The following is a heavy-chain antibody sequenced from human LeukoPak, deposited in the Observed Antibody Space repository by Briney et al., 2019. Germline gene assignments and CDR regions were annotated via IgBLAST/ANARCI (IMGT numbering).Heavy chain of an antibody. Sequence: GGSLRLSCAAPGFTFSSYWMHWVRQAPGKGLVWVSRLNSDVTGTNYADSVKGRFTISRDNAKNTLYLQMNSLRAEDTAVYYCATTATDTGEFDYWGQGALVTVSS. J-gene: IGHJ4*02. CDR3: ATTATDTGEFDY. CDR1: GFTFSSYW. CDR2: LNSDVTGT. D-gene: IGHD6-13*01. V-gene: IGHV3-74*01.